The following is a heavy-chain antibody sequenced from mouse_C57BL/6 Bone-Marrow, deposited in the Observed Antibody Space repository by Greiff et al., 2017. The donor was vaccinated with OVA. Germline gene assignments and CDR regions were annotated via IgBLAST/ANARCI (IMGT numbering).Heavy chain of an antibody. D-gene: IGHD3-3*01. CDR1: GFTFSDYG. CDR2: ISSGSSTI. CDR3: ARRRAHFDY. J-gene: IGHJ2*01. V-gene: IGHV5-17*01. Sequence: EVKLMESGGGLVKPGGSLKLSCAASGFTFSDYGMHWVRQAPEKGLEWVAYISSGSSTIYYADTVKGRFTISRDNAKNTLFLQMTRLRSEDTAMYYCARRRAHFDYWGQGTTLTVSS.